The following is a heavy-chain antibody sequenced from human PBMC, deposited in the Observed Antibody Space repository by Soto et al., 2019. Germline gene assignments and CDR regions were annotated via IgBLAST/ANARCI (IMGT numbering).Heavy chain of an antibody. CDR2: IIPIFGTA. D-gene: IGHD3-10*01. Sequence: SVKVSCKASGGTFSSYAISWVRQAPGQGLEWMGGIIPIFGTANYAQKFQGRVTITADESTSTAYMELSSLRSEDTAVYYCARGSFKLPRYYYGSGSVLYYYYGMDVWGQGTTVTVSS. CDR3: ARGSFKLPRYYYGSGSVLYYYYGMDV. V-gene: IGHV1-69*13. J-gene: IGHJ6*02. CDR1: GGTFSSYA.